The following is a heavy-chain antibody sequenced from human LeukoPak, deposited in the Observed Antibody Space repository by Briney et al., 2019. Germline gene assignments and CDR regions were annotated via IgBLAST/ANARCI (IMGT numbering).Heavy chain of an antibody. Sequence: EESLKISCKGSGYSFASYWIVWVRQMPGKGLEYMGIIDPGESDTTYSPSIQGQVTISADKSISTAYLQWSSLKASDTAMYYCARSSTGYFSYWGQGTLVTVSS. D-gene: IGHD3-22*01. J-gene: IGHJ4*02. CDR2: IDPGESDT. CDR3: ARSSTGYFSY. CDR1: GYSFASYW. V-gene: IGHV5-51*01.